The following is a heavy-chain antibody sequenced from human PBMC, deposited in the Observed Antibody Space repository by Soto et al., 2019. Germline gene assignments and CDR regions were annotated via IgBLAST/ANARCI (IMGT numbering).Heavy chain of an antibody. Sequence: QPGGSLRLSCAASGFTVSSNYTSWVRQAPGKGLEWVSVIYSGGSTYYADSVKGRFTISRDNSKNTLYLQMNSLRAEDTAVYYCARDPGRSYGPDWGQGTLVTVSS. CDR1: GFTVSSNY. V-gene: IGHV3-66*01. CDR2: IYSGGST. D-gene: IGHD1-26*01. CDR3: ARDPGRSYGPD. J-gene: IGHJ4*02.